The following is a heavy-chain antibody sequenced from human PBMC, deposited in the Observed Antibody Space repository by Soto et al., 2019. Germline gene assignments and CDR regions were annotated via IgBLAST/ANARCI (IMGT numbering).Heavy chain of an antibody. CDR1: VGSITSSSHF. Sequence: SDTLSLTCTFSVGSITSSSHFCGWFRQPPWKGLEWIGTIYFTGNTYYTPSLKSRLTMSIDTSKNEFSLRLNSVTAADTAVYYCAGQTFTIAAASYGRSNWFQPWGPGTLFHVSS. J-gene: IGHJ5*02. D-gene: IGHD6-25*01. V-gene: IGHV4-39*01. CDR3: AGQTFTIAAASYGRSNWFQP. CDR2: IYFTGNT.